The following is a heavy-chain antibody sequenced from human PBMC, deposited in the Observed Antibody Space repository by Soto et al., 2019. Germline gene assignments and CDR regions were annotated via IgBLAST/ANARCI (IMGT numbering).Heavy chain of an antibody. CDR2: INADGTST. CDR3: VKVLARGVGVPRFYFDS. CDR1: GFTLSNSW. J-gene: IGHJ4*02. V-gene: IGHV3-74*01. D-gene: IGHD2-2*01. Sequence: PGGSLRLSCAASGFTLSNSWMHWVRQVSGKGLGWVSRINADGTSTSYADSVKGRFTISRDNAKNTLYLHVNSLRAEDTAVYYCVKVLARGVGVPRFYFDSWGQGALVTVSS.